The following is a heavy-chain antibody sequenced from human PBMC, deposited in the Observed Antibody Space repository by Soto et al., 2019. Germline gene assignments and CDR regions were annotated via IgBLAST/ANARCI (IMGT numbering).Heavy chain of an antibody. Sequence: QVQLQESGPELLKPSQTLSLTCTVSGGSIRSGDYYWSWMRQSPGKGLEWIGYIYYSGSTYYSPSLKSRVTISVDTSKNQFSLKLSSVTAADTAVYYCARERRDGARLDPWGQGTLVTVSS. CDR1: GGSIRSGDYY. V-gene: IGHV4-30-4*01. CDR3: ARERRDGARLDP. J-gene: IGHJ5*02. CDR2: IYYSGST.